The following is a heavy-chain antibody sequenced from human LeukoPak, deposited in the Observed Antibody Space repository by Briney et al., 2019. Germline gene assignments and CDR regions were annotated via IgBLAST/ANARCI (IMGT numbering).Heavy chain of an antibody. CDR1: GLAFSDYW. J-gene: IGHJ6*02. V-gene: IGHV3-74*01. D-gene: IGHD3-9*01. Sequence: GGSLRLSCAASGLAFSDYWMHWVRQDPRKGLVWVSRISGDGRNINYADSVRGRFTISRDNAKNTLYLQMNTLRVEDTAVYYCTRDLMDYDVSTGLHHYYMDVWGQGTTVTVSS. CDR2: ISGDGRNI. CDR3: TRDLMDYDVSTGLHHYYMDV.